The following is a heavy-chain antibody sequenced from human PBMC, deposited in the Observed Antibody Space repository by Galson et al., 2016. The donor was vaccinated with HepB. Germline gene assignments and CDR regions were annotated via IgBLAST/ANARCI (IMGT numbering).Heavy chain of an antibody. CDR1: GFIFNRAG. V-gene: IGHV3-30*18. J-gene: IGHJ4*02. CDR3: AKDRELQYCDWSMPCY. CDR2: PSFDEPNK. Sequence: SPRLRRGSGGFIFNRAGMHGARRARGNGLVWVVGPSFDEPNKHYADSGKGRFTILRDYSKNTLYRQMNSLTSEDTSVYYCAKDRELQYCDWSMPCYWGQGTLVTVSS. D-gene: IGHD3-9*01.